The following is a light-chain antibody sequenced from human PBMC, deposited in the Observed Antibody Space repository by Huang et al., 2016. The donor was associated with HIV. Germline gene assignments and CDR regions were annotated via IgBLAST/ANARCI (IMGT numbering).Light chain of an antibody. Sequence: IQLTQSPSSLSASVGDRVTITCRASQGIRTYLAWYQQRPGKAPTLLIHASSTLRSGVSERFSGTGAGTDFTLTISNLQVEDFATYYCQQLKSYPYTFGQGTTLGLK. J-gene: IGKJ2*01. CDR2: ASS. CDR1: QGIRTY. V-gene: IGKV1-9*01. CDR3: QQLKSYPYT.